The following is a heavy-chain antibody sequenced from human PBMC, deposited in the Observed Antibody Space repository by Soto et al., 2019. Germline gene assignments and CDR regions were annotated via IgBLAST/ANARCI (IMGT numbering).Heavy chain of an antibody. CDR3: ARLTVTSGDFFIV. CDR2: IDPSDSYT. D-gene: IGHD4-17*01. CDR1: GFVFKHYW. Sequence: GESLKISCRGSGFVFKHYWISWVRQMPGKGLEWMGRIDPSDSYTNYSPSFQGHVTISADKSISTAYLQWSSLKASDTAMYYCARLTVTSGDFFIVWGQGTLVTVSS. J-gene: IGHJ4*02. V-gene: IGHV5-10-1*01.